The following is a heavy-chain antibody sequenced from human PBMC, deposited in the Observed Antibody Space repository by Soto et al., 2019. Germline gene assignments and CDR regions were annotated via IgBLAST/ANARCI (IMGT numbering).Heavy chain of an antibody. CDR2: VHHSWGS. CDR1: GGSISSYY. V-gene: IGHV4-59*08. D-gene: IGHD3-10*01. Sequence: QVQLQESGPGLVKPSETLSLSCTVSGGSISSYYWSWFRQSPGKRMEWIGYVHHSWGSSYNPSLQSRVALSLDTSTSQFSLKVTSVTATDTAVYYCARQGFGPLPGLVDVWGQGTTVTVSS. J-gene: IGHJ6*02. CDR3: ARQGFGPLPGLVDV.